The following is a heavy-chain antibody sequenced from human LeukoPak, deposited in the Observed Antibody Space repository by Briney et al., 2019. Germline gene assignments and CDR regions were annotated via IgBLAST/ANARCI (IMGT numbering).Heavy chain of an antibody. V-gene: IGHV3-30-3*01. CDR2: ISYDGSNK. CDR3: ARGGGDY. J-gene: IGHJ4*02. Sequence: GGSLRLSCAASGFTFSSYAMHWVRQAPGKGLEWVAVISYDGSNKYYADSVKGRFTISRDNSKNTLYLQMNSLRAEDTAVYYCARGGGDYWGRGTPVTVSS. CDR1: GFTFSSYA. D-gene: IGHD3-3*01.